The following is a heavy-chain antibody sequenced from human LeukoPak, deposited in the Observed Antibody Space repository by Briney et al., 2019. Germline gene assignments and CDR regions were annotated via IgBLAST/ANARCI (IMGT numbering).Heavy chain of an antibody. CDR1: AFTCSSYS. J-gene: IGHJ3*02. V-gene: IGHV3-48*04. CDR2: ISSGSGTI. D-gene: IGHD4-11*01. Sequence: VGYLRLSCAASAFTCSSYSMDWVRQAPGESLDYVSYISSGSGTIYYADSVKGRFTISRDNAKNSLYLQMNSLSAEDTAVYYCARAQKYSYDAFDIWGQGTMVTVSS. CDR3: ARAQKYSYDAFDI.